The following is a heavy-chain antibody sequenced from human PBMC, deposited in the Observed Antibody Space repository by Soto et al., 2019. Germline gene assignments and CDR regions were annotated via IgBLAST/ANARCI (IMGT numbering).Heavy chain of an antibody. D-gene: IGHD3-9*01. CDR3: AHRALDHYNILTGLDY. V-gene: IGHV2-5*02. Sequence: QITLKESGPPLVKPTQTLTLTCTFSGFSLSTTGVGVGWIRQPPGKALEWLELVYWDGDKHYSPYLKSRRTITKDTSKNQVVLTMTNMDPVDTATYYCAHRALDHYNILTGLDYWGQGTLVTVFS. CDR2: VYWDGDK. CDR1: GFSLSTTGVG. J-gene: IGHJ4*02.